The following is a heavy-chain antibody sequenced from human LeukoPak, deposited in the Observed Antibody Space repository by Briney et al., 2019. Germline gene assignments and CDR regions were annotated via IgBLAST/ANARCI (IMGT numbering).Heavy chain of an antibody. CDR3: AREGSSPTADAFDI. CDR1: GGALSSNSYY. CDR2: IYYSGST. J-gene: IGHJ3*02. Sequence: SETLSLTCSVSGGALSSNSYYWSWIRQPPGKGPEWIGYIYYSGSTNYNPSLKSRVTISVDTSKNQFSLKLSSVTAADTAVYYCAREGSSPTADAFDIWGQGTMVTVSS. D-gene: IGHD6-13*01. V-gene: IGHV4-61*01.